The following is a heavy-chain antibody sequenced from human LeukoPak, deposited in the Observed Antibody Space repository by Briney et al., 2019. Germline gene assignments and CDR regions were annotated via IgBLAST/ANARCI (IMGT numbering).Heavy chain of an antibody. CDR2: ISGSGGST. CDR1: GFTFSSYA. D-gene: IGHD3-22*01. J-gene: IGHJ5*02. CDR3: AKQLYYYDSSGYYP. Sequence: GGSLRLSCAASGFTFSSYAMSWVRQAPGKGLEWASAISGSGGSTCYADSVKGRFTISRDNSKNTLYLQMNSLRAEDTAVYYCAKQLYYYDSSGYYPWGQGTLVTVSS. V-gene: IGHV3-23*01.